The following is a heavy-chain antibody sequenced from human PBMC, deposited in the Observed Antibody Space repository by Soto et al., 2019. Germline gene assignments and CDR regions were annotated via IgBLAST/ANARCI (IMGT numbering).Heavy chain of an antibody. V-gene: IGHV1-8*01. D-gene: IGHD2-15*01. CDR2: MNPNSGNT. CDR3: ARSTRYCSGGSCKGAPGY. Sequence: QVQLVQSGAEVKKPGASAKVSCKASGYTFTSYDINWVRQATGQGLEWMGWMNPNSGNTGYAQKFQGRVTMTRNTSISTAYMELSSLRSEDTAVYYCARSTRYCSGGSCKGAPGYWGQGTLVTVSS. CDR1: GYTFTSYD. J-gene: IGHJ4*02.